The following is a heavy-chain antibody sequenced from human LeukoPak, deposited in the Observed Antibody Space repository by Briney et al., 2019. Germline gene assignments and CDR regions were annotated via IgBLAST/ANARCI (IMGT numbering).Heavy chain of an antibody. V-gene: IGHV1-2*02. CDR1: GYTLSDYY. D-gene: IGHD6-13*01. J-gene: IGHJ4*02. Sequence: EASVTVSCKTSGYTLSDYYMHWVRQAPGQGLKWMGWIRGDTGDTDSPQKFQGRVTMTRDTSTNTACMELSRLRYDDTAMYFCARVRGNSCDYWGQGTPVTVSS. CDR2: IRGDTGDT. CDR3: ARVRGNSCDY.